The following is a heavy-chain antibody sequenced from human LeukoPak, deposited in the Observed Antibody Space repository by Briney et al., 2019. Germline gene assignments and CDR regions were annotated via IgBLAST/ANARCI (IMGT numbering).Heavy chain of an antibody. CDR1: GGSISSGDYY. V-gene: IGHV4-30-4*01. Sequence: SQTLSLTCTVSGGSISSGDYYWSWIRQPPGKGLEWIGYIYYSGSTYYNPSLKSRVTISVDTSKNQFSLKLSSVTAADTAVYYCARARHEVAMAYDYWGQGTLVTVSS. CDR3: ARARHEVAMAYDY. J-gene: IGHJ4*02. CDR2: IYYSGST. D-gene: IGHD5-24*01.